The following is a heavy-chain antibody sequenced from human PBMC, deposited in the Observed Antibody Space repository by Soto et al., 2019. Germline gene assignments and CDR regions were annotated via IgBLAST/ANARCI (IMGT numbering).Heavy chain of an antibody. CDR1: GFTFDDYA. J-gene: IGHJ6*03. D-gene: IGHD1-26*01. CDR3: AKDINHLSWGAEYYYYYYMDV. CDR2: ISWNSGSI. V-gene: IGHV3-9*01. Sequence: GGSLRLSCAASGFTFDDYAMHWVRQAPGKGLEWVSGISWNSGSIGYADSVKGRFTISRDNAKNSLYLQMNSLRAEDTALYYCAKDINHLSWGAEYYYYYYMDVWGKGTTVTVSS.